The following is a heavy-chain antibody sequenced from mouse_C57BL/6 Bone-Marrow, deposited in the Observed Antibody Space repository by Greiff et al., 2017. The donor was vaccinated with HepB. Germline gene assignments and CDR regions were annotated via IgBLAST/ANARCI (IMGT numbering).Heavy chain of an antibody. CDR3: TSIYYDYDVAY. CDR2: IDPENGDT. V-gene: IGHV14-4*01. D-gene: IGHD2-4*01. J-gene: IGHJ3*01. Sequence: VQLKQSGAELVRPGASVKLSCTASGFNIKDDYMHWVKQRPEQGLEWIGWIDPENGDTEYASKFQGKATITADTSSNTAYLQLSSLTSEDTAVYYCTSIYYDYDVAYWGQGTLVTVSA. CDR1: GFNIKDDY.